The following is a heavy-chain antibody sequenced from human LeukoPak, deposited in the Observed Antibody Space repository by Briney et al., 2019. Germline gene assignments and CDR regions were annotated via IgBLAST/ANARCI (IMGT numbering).Heavy chain of an antibody. CDR1: GFTFDDYG. CDR3: ARESGFMVDY. Sequence: PGGSLRLSCAASGFTFDDYGMHWVRQAPGKGLEWVSVIYSGGSTYYADSVKGRFTISRDNSKNTLYLQMNSLRAEDTAVYYCARESGFMVDYWGQGTLVTVSS. J-gene: IGHJ4*02. CDR2: IYSGGST. V-gene: IGHV3-66*01. D-gene: IGHD5-12*01.